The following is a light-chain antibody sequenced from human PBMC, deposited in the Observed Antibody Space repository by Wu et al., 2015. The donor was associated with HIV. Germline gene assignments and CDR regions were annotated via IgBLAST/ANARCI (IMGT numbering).Light chain of an antibody. CDR3: QQYAASTYT. J-gene: IGKJ2*01. CDR2: AAS. CDR1: QSVNSRY. V-gene: IGKV3-20*01. Sequence: IVLMQSPDTLSLSPGERATLSCRASQSVNSRYLAWYQQKPGQAPRLLIYAASSRATGIPDRFSGSGSGTDFTLTISRLEPEDSAVYYCQQYAASTYTFGQGTKLEIK.